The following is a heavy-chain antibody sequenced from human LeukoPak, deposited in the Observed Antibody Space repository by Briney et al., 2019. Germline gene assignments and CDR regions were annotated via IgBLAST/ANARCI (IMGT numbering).Heavy chain of an antibody. Sequence: GGSLRLSCAASGFTFSDHHMDWVRQAPGKGLEWVGRTRKKANSYTTEYAASVKGRFTISRDDSKSIAYLQMNSLKTEDTAVYYCSRFPYSSGWYRYYFDYWGQGTLVTVSS. CDR1: GFTFSDHH. CDR2: TRKKANSYTT. CDR3: SRFPYSSGWYRYYFDY. D-gene: IGHD6-19*01. V-gene: IGHV3-72*01. J-gene: IGHJ4*02.